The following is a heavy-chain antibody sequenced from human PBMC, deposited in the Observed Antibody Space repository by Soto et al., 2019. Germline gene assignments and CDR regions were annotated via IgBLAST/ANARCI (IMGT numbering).Heavy chain of an antibody. D-gene: IGHD2-21*02. Sequence: QVQLVQSGAEVKKPGSSVKVSCKASGGTFSSYTISWVRQAPGQGLEWMGRIIPILGIANYAQKFQGRVTITADKSTSTAYMELSSLRSGDTAVYYCARDRGSGDCAGYWGQGTLVTVSS. CDR1: GGTFSSYT. CDR2: IIPILGIA. V-gene: IGHV1-69*08. CDR3: ARDRGSGDCAGY. J-gene: IGHJ4*02.